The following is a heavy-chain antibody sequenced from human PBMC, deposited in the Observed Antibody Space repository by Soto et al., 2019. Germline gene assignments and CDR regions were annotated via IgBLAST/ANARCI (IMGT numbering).Heavy chain of an antibody. CDR3: ARDSGDFVTGYYYNGMDV. D-gene: IGHD3-9*01. CDR1: GGSISSGGYY. Sequence: QVQLQESGPGLVKPSQTLSLTCTVSGGSISSGGYYWSWIRQHPGTGLEWLGYISYSGRTYFNPSLKSRVTMSVDTSKNQFALKLNSVTAADTAVYYCARDSGDFVTGYYYNGMDVWGQGPTVTVSS. J-gene: IGHJ6*02. V-gene: IGHV4-31*03. CDR2: ISYSGRT.